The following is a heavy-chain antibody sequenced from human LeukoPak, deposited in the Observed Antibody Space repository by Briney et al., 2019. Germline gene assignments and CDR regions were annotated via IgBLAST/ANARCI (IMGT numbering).Heavy chain of an antibody. CDR1: GFTFDDYA. J-gene: IGHJ4*02. Sequence: PGRSLRLSCAASGFTFDDYAMHWVRQAPGKGLERVSGISWNSGSIGYADSVKGRFTISRDNAKNSLYLQMNSLRAEDTALYYCAKDIGDGYCSSTSCFFDYWGQGTLVTVSS. D-gene: IGHD2-2*01. V-gene: IGHV3-9*01. CDR3: AKDIGDGYCSSTSCFFDY. CDR2: ISWNSGSI.